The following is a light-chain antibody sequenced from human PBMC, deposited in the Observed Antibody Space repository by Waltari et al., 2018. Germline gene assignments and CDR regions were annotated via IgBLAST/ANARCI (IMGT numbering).Light chain of an antibody. Sequence: DIQMTQSPPTLSAFVGDRVSITCRASQSINSWLSWYQQKPGKAPMLLIFKASTLESGVASRFSGRGSGTEFTLTISSLQPDDFATYSCQQYKSFPLTFGGGTKVEIK. J-gene: IGKJ4*01. CDR1: QSINSW. CDR3: QQYKSFPLT. CDR2: KAS. V-gene: IGKV1-5*03.